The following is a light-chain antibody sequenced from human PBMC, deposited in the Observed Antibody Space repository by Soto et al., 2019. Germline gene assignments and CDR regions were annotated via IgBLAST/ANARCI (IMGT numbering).Light chain of an antibody. J-gene: IGKJ1*01. Sequence: DIQMTQSPSTLSASFGDRFTITFRASESISTLLAWYQQKPGKAPKLLIYKASSLESGVPSRFSGSGSGTEFTLTISSLQPDDFATYYCQQYNSYPWTFGQGTKV. CDR1: ESISTL. CDR3: QQYNSYPWT. V-gene: IGKV1-5*03. CDR2: KAS.